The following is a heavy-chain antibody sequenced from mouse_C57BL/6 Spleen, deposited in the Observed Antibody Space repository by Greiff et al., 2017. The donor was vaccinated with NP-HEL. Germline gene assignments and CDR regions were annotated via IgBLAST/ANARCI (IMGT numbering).Heavy chain of an antibody. CDR3: ARYGLTGYYYAMDY. CDR2: IRNKANGYTT. D-gene: IGHD1-1*01. J-gene: IGHJ4*01. Sequence: EVQGVESGGGLVQPGGSLSLSCAASGFTFTDYYMSWVRQPPGKALEWLGFIRNKANGYTTEYSASVKGRFTISRDNSQSILYLQMNALRAEDSATYYCARYGLTGYYYAMDYWGQGTSVTVSS. V-gene: IGHV7-3*01. CDR1: GFTFTDYY.